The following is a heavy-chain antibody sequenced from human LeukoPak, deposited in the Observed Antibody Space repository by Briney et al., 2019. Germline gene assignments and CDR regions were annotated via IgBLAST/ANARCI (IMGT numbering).Heavy chain of an antibody. Sequence: SETLFIICTVSGGSISSYYWSWIRQPPGKGLEWIGYIYYSGSTNYYPSLTSRVSISVDTAKNQFSLYLRSISAADTAVYYCSTVRDSVSGRSIYTLYNLDYWGQGTQVTVSS. CDR3: STVRDSVSGRSIYTLYNLDY. CDR2: IYYSGST. J-gene: IGHJ4*02. V-gene: IGHV4-59*12. D-gene: IGHD3-16*01. CDR1: GGSISSYY.